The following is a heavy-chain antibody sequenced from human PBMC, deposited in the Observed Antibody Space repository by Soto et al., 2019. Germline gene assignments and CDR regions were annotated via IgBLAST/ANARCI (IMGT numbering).Heavy chain of an antibody. Sequence: QVQLVQSGAEVKKPGPSVKVSCKASAGTFRMYGISWVRQAPGQGLEWVGGINPFFGTPNYAHKFQDRVTINAVKSTSTAYMELSRLRSDYTPVYYCARESHEIAVETVSVLGPINWFVPWSQVTQVTVSS. D-gene: IGHD2-21*01. CDR1: AGTFRMYG. J-gene: IGHJ5*02. CDR3: ARESHEIAVETVSVLGPINWFVP. CDR2: INPFFGTP. V-gene: IGHV1-69*06.